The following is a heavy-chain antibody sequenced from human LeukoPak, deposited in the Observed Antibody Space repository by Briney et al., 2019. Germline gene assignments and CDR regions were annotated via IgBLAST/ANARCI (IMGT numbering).Heavy chain of an antibody. Sequence: PSETLSLTCTVSDDSISSYYWSWIRQPPGKGLEWIGYSHTSGNTKYNLSLKSRVTLSVDTPRNQFSLRLNSVTAADTAIYYCARHGRHLRFGDSHDYAFDVWGQGTMVTVSS. CDR3: ARHGRHLRFGDSHDYAFDV. V-gene: IGHV4-4*09. D-gene: IGHD3-10*01. CDR2: SHTSGNT. J-gene: IGHJ3*01. CDR1: DDSISSYY.